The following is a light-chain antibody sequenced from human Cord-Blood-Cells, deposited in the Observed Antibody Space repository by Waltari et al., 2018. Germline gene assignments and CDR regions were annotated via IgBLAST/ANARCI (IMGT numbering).Light chain of an antibody. Sequence: DIQMTQSPSTLSASVGDRGTITCRASQSISSWLVWYQQKPVKAPKLLIYDASSLESGFPSRFSVSGSGTEFTLTISSLHPDDFATYYCQQYNSYLTFGGGTKVEIK. CDR3: QQYNSYLT. CDR2: DAS. CDR1: QSISSW. J-gene: IGKJ4*01. V-gene: IGKV1-5*01.